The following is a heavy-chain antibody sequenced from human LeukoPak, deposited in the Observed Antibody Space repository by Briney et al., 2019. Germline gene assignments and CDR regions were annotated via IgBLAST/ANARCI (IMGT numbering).Heavy chain of an antibody. D-gene: IGHD3-22*01. Sequence: GGSLRLSCAASGFTFSSYGMHWVRQAPGKGLEWVAVISYDGSNKYYADSVKGRFTISRDNSKNTLYLQMNSLRAEDTAMYYCAKDYYDSSGYAFLYYFDYWGQGTLVTVSS. CDR2: ISYDGSNK. CDR3: AKDYYDSSGYAFLYYFDY. CDR1: GFTFSSYG. J-gene: IGHJ4*02. V-gene: IGHV3-30*18.